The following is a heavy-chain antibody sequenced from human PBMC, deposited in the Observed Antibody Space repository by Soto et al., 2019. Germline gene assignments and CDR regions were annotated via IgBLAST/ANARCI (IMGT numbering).Heavy chain of an antibody. CDR2: ISGSGGST. J-gene: IGHJ5*02. D-gene: IGHD6-6*01. CDR3: AKNLATPGTWFDP. V-gene: IGHV3-23*01. CDR1: GFMFSNYA. Sequence: EVQLLESGGGLVQPGGSLRLSCAASGFMFSNYAMSWVRQAPGKGLGWVSGISGSGGSTHYADSVKGRFTISRDKSKKTLYLQMNSLRGDDTAVYFCAKNLATPGTWFDPWGQGTLVTVSS.